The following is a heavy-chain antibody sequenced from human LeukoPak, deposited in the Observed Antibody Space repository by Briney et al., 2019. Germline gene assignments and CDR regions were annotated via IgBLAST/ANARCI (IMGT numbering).Heavy chain of an antibody. D-gene: IGHD3-16*01. J-gene: IGHJ6*02. CDR3: ARGGGLDV. Sequence: GGSLRLSCAASGFTFSSYWMNWARKAPGKGLEWVASINHNGNVNYYVDSVKGRFTISRDNAKNSLYLQMSNLRAEDTAVYFCARGGGLDVWGQGATVTVSS. V-gene: IGHV3-7*03. CDR2: INHNGNVN. CDR1: GFTFSSYW.